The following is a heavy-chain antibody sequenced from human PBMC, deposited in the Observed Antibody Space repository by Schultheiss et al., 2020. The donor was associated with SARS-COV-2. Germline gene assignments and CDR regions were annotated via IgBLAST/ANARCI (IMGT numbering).Heavy chain of an antibody. CDR2: ISGSGGST. CDR3: AKDQDSSGWYNGYFDY. D-gene: IGHD6-19*01. J-gene: IGHJ4*02. V-gene: IGHV3-23*01. CDR1: GFTFSSYA. Sequence: GGSLRLSCAASGFTFSSYAMSWVRQAPGKGLEWVSAISGSGGSTYYADSVKGRFTISRDNSKNTLYLQMNSLRAEDTAVYYCAKDQDSSGWYNGYFDYWGQGTLVTVSS.